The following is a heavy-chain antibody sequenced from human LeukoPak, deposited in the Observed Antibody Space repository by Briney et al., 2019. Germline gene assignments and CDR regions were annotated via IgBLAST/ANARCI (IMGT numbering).Heavy chain of an antibody. D-gene: IGHD3-16*01. J-gene: IGHJ6*02. CDR2: ISAYNGNT. Sequence: GASVKVSCKASGYTFTSYGISWVRQAPGQGLEWMGWISAYNGNTNYAQKLQGRVTMTTDASTSTAYMELRSLRSDDTAVYYCARTWGPPYYYYGMDVRGQGTTVTVSS. CDR3: ARTWGPPYYYYGMDV. CDR1: GYTFTSYG. V-gene: IGHV1-18*01.